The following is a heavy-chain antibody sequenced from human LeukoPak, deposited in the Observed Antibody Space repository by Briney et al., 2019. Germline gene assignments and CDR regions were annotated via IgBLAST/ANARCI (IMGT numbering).Heavy chain of an antibody. CDR2: IYTSGST. CDR1: GGSISSGSYY. J-gene: IGHJ4*02. D-gene: IGHD6-13*01. Sequence: SETLSLTCTVSGGSISSGSYYWSWIRQPAGKGLEWIGRIYTSGSTNYNPSLKSRVTISVDTSKNQFSLKLCSVTAADTAVYYCASGKYSSSPDYWGQGTLVTVSS. CDR3: ASGKYSSSPDY. V-gene: IGHV4-61*02.